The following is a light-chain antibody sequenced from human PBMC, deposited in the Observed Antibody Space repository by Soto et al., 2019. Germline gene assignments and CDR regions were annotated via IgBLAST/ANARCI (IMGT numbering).Light chain of an antibody. CDR1: QSVSSSN. CDR3: QQYGSTPLT. CDR2: GAS. V-gene: IGKV3-20*01. J-gene: IGKJ4*01. Sequence: EIVLTQSPVTLSLSPGERATLSCRASQSVSSSNLAWYQQKPGQAPRLLIYGASSRATGIPDRFSGSGSGTDFTLTISRLEPEDFAVYYCQQYGSTPLTFGGGTKVDI.